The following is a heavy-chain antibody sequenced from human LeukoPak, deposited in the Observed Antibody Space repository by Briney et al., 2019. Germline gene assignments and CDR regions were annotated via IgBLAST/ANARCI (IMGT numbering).Heavy chain of an antibody. Sequence: AASVKVSCKASGGTFSSYAISWVRQAPGQGLEWMGRIIPILGIANYAQKFQGRVTITADKSTSTAYMELSSLRSEDTAVYYCASITGYFDWSLSGEPFDYWGQGTLVTVSS. D-gene: IGHD3-9*01. CDR3: ASITGYFDWSLSGEPFDY. J-gene: IGHJ4*02. CDR2: IIPILGIA. V-gene: IGHV1-69*04. CDR1: GGTFSSYA.